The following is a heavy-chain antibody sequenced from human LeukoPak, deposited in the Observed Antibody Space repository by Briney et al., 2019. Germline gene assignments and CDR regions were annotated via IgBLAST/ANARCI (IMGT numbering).Heavy chain of an antibody. CDR3: AKDRREISANMNYYFDY. CDR2: IRYDGSNK. J-gene: IGHJ4*02. CDR1: GFTFSSYG. D-gene: IGHD2/OR15-2a*01. Sequence: GGSLRLSCAASGFTFSSYGMHWVRQAPGKGLEWVAFIRYDGSNKYYADSVKGRFTISRDNSKNTLYLQMNSLRAEDTAVYYCAKDRREISANMNYYFDYWGQGTLVTVSS. V-gene: IGHV3-30*02.